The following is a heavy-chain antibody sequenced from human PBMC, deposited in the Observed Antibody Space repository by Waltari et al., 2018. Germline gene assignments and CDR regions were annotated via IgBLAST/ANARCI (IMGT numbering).Heavy chain of an antibody. J-gene: IGHJ4*02. CDR3: ARVNPPGFRELDY. Sequence: QVQLQESGPGLVKPSETLSLTCAVSGYSISSGYYWGWIRQPPGKGLEWIGSTYHSGSTYYNPSLKSRVTISVDTSKNQFSLKLSSVTAADTAVYYCARVNPPGFRELDYWGQGTLVTVSS. CDR2: TYHSGST. CDR1: GYSISSGYY. V-gene: IGHV4-38-2*01. D-gene: IGHD3-10*01.